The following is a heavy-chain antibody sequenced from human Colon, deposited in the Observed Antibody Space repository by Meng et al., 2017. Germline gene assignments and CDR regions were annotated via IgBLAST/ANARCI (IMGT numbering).Heavy chain of an antibody. J-gene: IGHJ4*02. CDR3: ARELQLGY. Sequence: VQLVEAGGGLVKPGGSLRLSCAASGFTFSIYSMSWVRQAPGKGLEWVSSISTGNNYIYYAESVKGRFTISRDNAKNSLYLQMSSLSAEDTAVYYCARELQLGYWGQGTLVTVSS. V-gene: IGHV3-21*06. CDR2: ISTGNNYI. CDR1: GFTFSIYS. D-gene: IGHD5-24*01.